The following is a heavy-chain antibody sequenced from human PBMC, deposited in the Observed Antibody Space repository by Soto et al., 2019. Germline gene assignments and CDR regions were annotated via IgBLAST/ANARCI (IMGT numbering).Heavy chain of an antibody. Sequence: SVKVSCKASGGTFSSYAISWVRQAPGQGLEWMGRIIPILGIANYAQKFQGRVTITADKSTSTAYMELSSLRSEDTAVYYCARVGDSSGYYRDYWGQGTLVTVSS. CDR3: ARVGDSSGYYRDY. D-gene: IGHD3-22*01. V-gene: IGHV1-69*04. J-gene: IGHJ4*02. CDR2: IIPILGIA. CDR1: GGTFSSYA.